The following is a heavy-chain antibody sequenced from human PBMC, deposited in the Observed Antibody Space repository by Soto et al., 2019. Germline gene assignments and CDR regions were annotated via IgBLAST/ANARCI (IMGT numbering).Heavy chain of an antibody. Sequence: QVQLVQSGADMKKSGASVKVSCKASGYTFARYGISWVRQAPGQGLEWMGWISTYNDNTNYAQKLKGRVTMTTDTSTSTTYMELRSLTSDDTAVYFCAREGYCSSGSCALYSHDFFGMDVWGQGTTVTVSS. D-gene: IGHD2-15*01. CDR2: ISTYNDNT. V-gene: IGHV1-18*01. CDR3: AREGYCSSGSCALYSHDFFGMDV. J-gene: IGHJ6*02. CDR1: GYTFARYG.